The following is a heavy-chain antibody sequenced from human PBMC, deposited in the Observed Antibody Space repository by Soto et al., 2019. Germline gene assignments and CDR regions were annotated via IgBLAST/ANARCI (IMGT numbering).Heavy chain of an antibody. CDR3: TNGVRGCSSSTCRFDH. CDR2: ISWNSDNI. J-gene: IGHJ4*02. D-gene: IGHD2-2*01. Sequence: GGSLRLSCAASGFTFDDYAMHWVRQVPEKGLEWVSGISWNSDNIDYADSVKGRFTISRDNAKNSLYLQMNSLRPEDTALYYCTNGVRGCSSSTCRFDHWGQGILVTVSS. CDR1: GFTFDDYA. V-gene: IGHV3-9*01.